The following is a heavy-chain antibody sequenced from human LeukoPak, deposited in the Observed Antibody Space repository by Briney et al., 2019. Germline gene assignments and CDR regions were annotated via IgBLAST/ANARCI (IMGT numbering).Heavy chain of an antibody. V-gene: IGHV3-7*01. D-gene: IGHD3-22*01. J-gene: IGHJ4*02. CDR3: ATSDDSSGPD. CDR1: GFTFSGYW. Sequence: TGGSLRLSCAASGFTFSGYWMSWVRQAPGKGLEWVANINLDGSVIHYVDSAKGRFTISRDNAKNSLYLQMNYLRAEDTALYYCATSDDSSGPDWGQGTLVTVSS. CDR2: INLDGSVI.